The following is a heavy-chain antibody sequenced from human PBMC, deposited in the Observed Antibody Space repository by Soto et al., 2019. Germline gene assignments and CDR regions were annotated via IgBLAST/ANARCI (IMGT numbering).Heavy chain of an antibody. CDR2: TYYRSKWYN. D-gene: IGHD1-7*01. J-gene: IGHJ6*02. Sequence: SQTLSLTCAISGDSVSSNSAAWNWIRQSPSRGLEWLGRTYYRSKWYNDYAVSVKSRITINPDTSKNQFSLQLNSVTPEDTAVYYCARDAELELRGYYHYVMDVCAQGTSVIVSS. CDR1: GDSVSSNSAA. V-gene: IGHV6-1*01. CDR3: ARDAELELRGYYHYVMDV.